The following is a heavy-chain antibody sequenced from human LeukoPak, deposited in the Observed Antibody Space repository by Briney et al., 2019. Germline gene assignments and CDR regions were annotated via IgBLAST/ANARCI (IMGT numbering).Heavy chain of an antibody. Sequence: GGSLRLSCAASGFTFSSYEMNWVRQAPGKGLEWVSVIYSGGSTYYADSVKGRFTISRHNSKNTLYLQMNSLRAEDTAVYYCARDRSGRGAFDIWGQGTMVTVSS. CDR3: ARDRSGRGAFDI. V-gene: IGHV3-53*04. J-gene: IGHJ3*02. D-gene: IGHD3-10*01. CDR2: IYSGGST. CDR1: GFTFSSYE.